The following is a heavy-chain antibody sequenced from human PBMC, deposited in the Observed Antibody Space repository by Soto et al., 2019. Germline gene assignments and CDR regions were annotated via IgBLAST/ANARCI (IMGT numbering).Heavy chain of an antibody. CDR2: IWYDGSNK. D-gene: IGHD2-15*01. Sequence: QVQLVESGGGVVQPGRSLRLSCAASGFTFSSFGVQWVRQAPGKGLEWVALIWYDGSNKYYADSVKGRFTISRDNSKNTLYLQMNSLRAEDTAVYYCAKSFGSSWNNLDYWGQGTLVTVSS. V-gene: IGHV3-33*06. CDR1: GFTFSSFG. CDR3: AKSFGSSWNNLDY. J-gene: IGHJ4*02.